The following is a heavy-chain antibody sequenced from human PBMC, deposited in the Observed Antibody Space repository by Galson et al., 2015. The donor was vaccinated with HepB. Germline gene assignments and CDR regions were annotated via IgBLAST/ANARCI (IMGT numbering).Heavy chain of an antibody. CDR3: TTGVGIPYDY. J-gene: IGHJ4*02. CDR1: GFTFTNAW. CDR2: IKPKPDGGTA. V-gene: IGHV3-15*01. Sequence: SLRLSCAASGFTFTNAWMSWVRQAPGKGLEWVGLIKPKPDGGTADYAAPVKGRFTISRDDSKNTLYLQMNSLKTEDTAVYYCTTGVGIPYDYWGQGTLVTVSS. D-gene: IGHD1-14*01.